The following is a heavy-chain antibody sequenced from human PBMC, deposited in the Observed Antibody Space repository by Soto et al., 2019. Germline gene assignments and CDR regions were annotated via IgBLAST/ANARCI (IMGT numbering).Heavy chain of an antibody. Sequence: GGSLRLSCAASGFPFSSYSMDWVRQAPGQGLKWIAYITTSSHTIYYADSVRGRFTISRDNAKNSLFLQMNSLRDEDTAVYYCARHGIQVSHDVWGQGTTVTVSS. CDR3: ARHGIQVSHDV. J-gene: IGHJ6*02. CDR1: GFPFSSYS. V-gene: IGHV3-48*02. CDR2: ITTSSHTI. D-gene: IGHD5-18*01.